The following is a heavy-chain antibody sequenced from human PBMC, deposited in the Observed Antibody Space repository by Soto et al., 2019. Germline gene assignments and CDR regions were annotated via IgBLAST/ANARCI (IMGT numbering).Heavy chain of an antibody. CDR1: GFTCRGYA. CDR2: ISGSGGST. Sequence: GSVKLCYAAAGFTCRGYAGSWVSQDPGKVLEWVSAISGSGGSTYYADSVKGRFTISRDNSKNTLYLQMNSLRAEDTAAYYCAKEGGYSYYDSSGYSDYWGQGTLVTVSS. CDR3: AKEGGYSYYDSSGYSDY. V-gene: IGHV3-23*01. D-gene: IGHD3-22*01. J-gene: IGHJ4*02.